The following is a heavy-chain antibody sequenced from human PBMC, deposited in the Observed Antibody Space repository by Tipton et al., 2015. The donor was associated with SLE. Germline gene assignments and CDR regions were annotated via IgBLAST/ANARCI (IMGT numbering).Heavy chain of an antibody. Sequence: LRLSCAVYGGSFSGYYWSWIRQPPGKGLEWIGEINHSGSTNYNPSLKSRVTISVDTSKNQFSLKLSSVTAADTAVYYCARVDSSSSFYYGMDVWGQGTTVTVSS. V-gene: IGHV4-34*01. CDR3: ARVDSSSSFYYGMDV. CDR2: INHSGST. CDR1: GGSFSGYY. D-gene: IGHD6-6*01. J-gene: IGHJ6*02.